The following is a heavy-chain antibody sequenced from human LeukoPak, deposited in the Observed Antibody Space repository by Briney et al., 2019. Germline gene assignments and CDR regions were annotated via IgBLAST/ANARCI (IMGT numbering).Heavy chain of an antibody. V-gene: IGHV4-59*01. D-gene: IGHD3-10*02. CDR1: GGSISRYY. J-gene: IGHJ4*02. CDR3: ASRGVVRGISYYFDY. Sequence: PSETLSLTCTVSGGSISRYYWSWIRQPPGKGLEWIGYIYSGNTNYNPSLESRVTISVDTSKNQFSLKLTSVTAADTAVYYCASRGVVRGISYYFDYWGQGTLVTVSS. CDR2: IYSGNT.